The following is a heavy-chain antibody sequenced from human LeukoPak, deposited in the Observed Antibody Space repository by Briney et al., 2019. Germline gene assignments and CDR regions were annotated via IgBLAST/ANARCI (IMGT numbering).Heavy chain of an antibody. V-gene: IGHV3-23*01. D-gene: IGHD4/OR15-4a*01. Sequence: PGGSLRLSCAPSGFTFGTYAMSWVRQAPGKGLEWVSTSRGSGGITYYADSVKGRFTISRDHSRNTLYLQMDGLRVEDTAVYYCAKGYADYGADAFDIWGQGTMVTVSP. J-gene: IGHJ3*02. CDR1: GFTFGTYA. CDR3: AKGYADYGADAFDI. CDR2: SRGSGGIT.